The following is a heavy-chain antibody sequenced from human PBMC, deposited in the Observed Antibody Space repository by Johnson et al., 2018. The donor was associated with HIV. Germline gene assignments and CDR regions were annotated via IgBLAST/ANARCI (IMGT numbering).Heavy chain of an antibody. Sequence: QVQLVESGGGVVQPGRSLRLSCAASGFTFSSYAMHWVRPAPGKGLEWVAVISYDGSNNYYADSVKGRFTISRDNSKNTVYLQMNSLRAEDTAVYYCAREVRGPRGGFDIWGQGTMVTVSS. D-gene: IGHD3-10*01. J-gene: IGHJ3*02. CDR3: AREVRGPRGGFDI. CDR1: GFTFSSYA. CDR2: ISYDGSNN. V-gene: IGHV3-30*04.